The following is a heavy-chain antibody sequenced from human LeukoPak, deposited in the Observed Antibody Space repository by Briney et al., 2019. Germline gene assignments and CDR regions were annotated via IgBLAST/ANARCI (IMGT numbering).Heavy chain of an antibody. J-gene: IGHJ4*02. CDR1: GFTFSSYE. V-gene: IGHV3-48*03. D-gene: IGHD6-19*01. CDR3: ARDRTDSSGWYVSSQYYFDY. Sequence: GGSLRLSCAASGFTFSSYEMNWVRQAPGKGLEWVSYISSSGSTIYYADSVKGRFTISRDSAKNSLYLQMNSLRAEDTAVYYCARDRTDSSGWYVSSQYYFDYWGQGTLVTSPQ. CDR2: ISSSGSTI.